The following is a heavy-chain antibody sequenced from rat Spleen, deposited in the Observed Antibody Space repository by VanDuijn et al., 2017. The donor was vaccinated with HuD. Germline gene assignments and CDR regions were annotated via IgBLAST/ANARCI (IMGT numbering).Heavy chain of an antibody. V-gene: IGHV3-3*01. J-gene: IGHJ2*01. CDR2: INSAGST. Sequence: EVQLQESGPGLVKPSQSLSLTCSVTGYSITSSYRWNWIRKFPGNKLEWMGYINSAGSTNYNPSLKSRISITRDTSKNQFFLQVNSVTTEDTATYYCARWGTTVALDYWGQGVMVTVSS. D-gene: IGHD1-1*01. CDR3: ARWGTTVALDY. CDR1: GYSITSSYR.